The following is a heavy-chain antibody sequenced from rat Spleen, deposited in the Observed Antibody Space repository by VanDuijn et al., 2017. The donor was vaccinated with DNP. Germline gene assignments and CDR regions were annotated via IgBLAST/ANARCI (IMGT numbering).Heavy chain of an antibody. V-gene: IGHV5-20*01. D-gene: IGHD1-6*01. CDR1: GFTFSDYG. Sequence: EVQLVESGGGLVQPGRSLKLSCAASGFTFSDYGMAWVLQAPTKGLEWVASISYDGGTTYYRDSVKGRFTISRDTAKSSLYLQMNSLKSEDTATYYCTRGVYYGSSWAFDYWGHGVMVTVSS. CDR3: TRGVYYGSSWAFDY. CDR2: ISYDGGTT. J-gene: IGHJ2*01.